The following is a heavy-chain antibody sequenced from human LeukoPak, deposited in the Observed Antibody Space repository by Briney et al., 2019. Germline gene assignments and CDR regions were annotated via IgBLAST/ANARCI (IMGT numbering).Heavy chain of an antibody. CDR1: GYGFTSYW. CDR3: ARPSRQGYYDSSGYYDY. CDR2: VYPGDSDT. Sequence: GASLQISCKGSGYGFTSYWVGWVRQLPGKGLEWMGIVYPGDSDTRYSPSFQGQVTISADKSISTAYLQWSSLKASDTAMYYCARPSRQGYYDSSGYYDYWGQGTLVTVSS. D-gene: IGHD3-22*01. J-gene: IGHJ4*02. V-gene: IGHV5-51*01.